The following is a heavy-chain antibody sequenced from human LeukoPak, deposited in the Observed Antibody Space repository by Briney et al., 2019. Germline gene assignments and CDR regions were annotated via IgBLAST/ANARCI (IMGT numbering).Heavy chain of an antibody. V-gene: IGHV3-7*01. CDR1: GFTFSSFD. CDR2: IKKDGSEK. J-gene: IGHJ4*02. D-gene: IGHD6-19*01. Sequence: GGSLRLSCAASGFTFSSFDMNWVRQAPGKGLEWVANIKKDGSEKYYVDSVKGRFTISRDNAKNTLYLQMNSLRAEDTAVYYCARDFQSGPYSSGWYVYWGQGTLVTVSS. CDR3: ARDFQSGPYSSGWYVY.